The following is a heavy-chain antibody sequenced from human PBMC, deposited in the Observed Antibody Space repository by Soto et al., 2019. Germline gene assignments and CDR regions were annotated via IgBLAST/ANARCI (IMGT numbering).Heavy chain of an antibody. CDR1: GFTFINFA. CDR3: ARKVPGSTSRPDYWYFDL. Sequence: PGGSLRLSCAGSGFTFINFAMNWVRQAPGKGLEWVSTISGGGDAAFFADSVRGRFTISRDNSKDTVTLQMNSLGVDDTAVYYCARKVPGSTSRPDYWYFDLWGRGTLVTVSS. J-gene: IGHJ2*01. D-gene: IGHD3-10*01. CDR2: ISGGGDAA. V-gene: IGHV3-23*01.